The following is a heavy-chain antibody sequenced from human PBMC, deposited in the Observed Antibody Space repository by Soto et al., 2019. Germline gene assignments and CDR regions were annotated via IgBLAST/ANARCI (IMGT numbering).Heavy chain of an antibody. CDR2: INAGNGNT. CDR1: GYTFTSYA. D-gene: IGHD1-26*01. Sequence: ASVKVSCKAFGYTFTSYAIHWVRQAPGQRLEWMGWINAGNGNTKYSQKLQGRVTMTTDTSTSTAYMELRSLRSDDTAVYYCARVVGALGHWFDPWGQGTLVTVSS. CDR3: ARVVGALGHWFDP. V-gene: IGHV1-3*01. J-gene: IGHJ5*02.